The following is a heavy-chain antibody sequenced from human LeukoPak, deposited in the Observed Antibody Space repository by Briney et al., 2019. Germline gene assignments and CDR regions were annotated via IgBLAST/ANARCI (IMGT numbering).Heavy chain of an antibody. Sequence: SETLSLTCTVSGASISSGNYYWGWIRQPPGKGLEWLGSIYYSGDTYNNPPLKSRVTISVDTAKSQFSLRLTSMTAADTAVYYCARGRGYSGYDLDYWGQGTLVTVSS. V-gene: IGHV4-39*07. CDR2: IYYSGDT. J-gene: IGHJ4*02. CDR1: GASISSGNYY. CDR3: ARGRGYSGYDLDY. D-gene: IGHD5-12*01.